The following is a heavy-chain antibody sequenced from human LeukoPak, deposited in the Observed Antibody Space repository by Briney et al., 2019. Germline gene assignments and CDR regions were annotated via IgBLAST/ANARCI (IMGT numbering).Heavy chain of an antibody. V-gene: IGHV4-39*07. Sequence: SETLSLTCTVSGGSISSSAYYWGWIRQPPGKGLEWIGSVYYSGSTYYSPSLKSRVTISVDTSKNQFSLKLSSVTAADTAVYYCARATGYSSSPFDYWGQGTLVAVSS. J-gene: IGHJ4*02. CDR1: GGSISSSAYY. CDR3: ARATGYSSSPFDY. CDR2: VYYSGST. D-gene: IGHD6-6*01.